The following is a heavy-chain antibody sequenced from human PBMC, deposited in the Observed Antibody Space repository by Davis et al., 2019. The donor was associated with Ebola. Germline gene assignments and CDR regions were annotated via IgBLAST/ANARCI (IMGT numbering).Heavy chain of an antibody. D-gene: IGHD3-3*01. CDR3: ARLFGVIPVFDY. J-gene: IGHJ4*02. V-gene: IGHV3-74*01. CDR2: IHTDGSDT. Sequence: HTGGSLRLSCAASGFTFSNYWMHWVRQAPGKGLVWLSRIHTDGSDTNYADSVKGRFTISRDNAKNTLYLQMNSLGDEDTAVYYCARLFGVIPVFDYWGQGTLVTVSS. CDR1: GFTFSNYW.